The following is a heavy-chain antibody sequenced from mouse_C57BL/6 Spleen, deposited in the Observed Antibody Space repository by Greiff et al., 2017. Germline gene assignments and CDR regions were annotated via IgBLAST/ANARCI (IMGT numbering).Heavy chain of an antibody. D-gene: IGHD2-4*01. CDR1: GFNIKDYY. Sequence: VHVKQSGAELVKPGASVKLSCTASGFNIKDYYMHWVKQRTEQGLEWIGRIDPEDGETKYAPKFQGKATITADTSSNTAYLQLSSLTSEDTAVYYCARRWDYDVGYFDVWGTGTTVTVSS. CDR3: ARRWDYDVGYFDV. CDR2: IDPEDGET. V-gene: IGHV14-2*01. J-gene: IGHJ1*03.